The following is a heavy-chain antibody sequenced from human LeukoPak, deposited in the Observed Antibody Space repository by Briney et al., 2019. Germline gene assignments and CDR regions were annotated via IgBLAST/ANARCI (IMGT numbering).Heavy chain of an antibody. Sequence: PGGSLRLSCAASGFTFSSYSMNWVRQAPGKGLEWVSSISSSSSYIYYADSVKGRFTISRDNAKNSLYLQMNSLRAEDTAVYYCARIYSGATTLYYYYYGMDVWGQGTTVTVSS. CDR3: ARIYSGATTLYYYYYGMDV. CDR1: GFTFSSYS. J-gene: IGHJ6*02. D-gene: IGHD4-17*01. CDR2: ISSSSSYI. V-gene: IGHV3-21*01.